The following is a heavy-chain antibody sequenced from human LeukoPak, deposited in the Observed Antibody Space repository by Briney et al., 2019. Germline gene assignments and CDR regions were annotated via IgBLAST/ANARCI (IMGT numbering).Heavy chain of an antibody. D-gene: IGHD1-26*01. V-gene: IGHV3-23*01. CDR2: IGDTT. J-gene: IGHJ4*02. CDR3: AKAFASVGANFFDY. CDR1: GFTFSIYA. Sequence: GGSLRLSCAASGFTFSIYAMSWVRQAPGKGLEWVTAIGDTTYYADSVEGRFTISRDNSKNTLYLQMNSLRAEDAAIYYCAKAFASVGANFFDYWGQGTLVTVSS.